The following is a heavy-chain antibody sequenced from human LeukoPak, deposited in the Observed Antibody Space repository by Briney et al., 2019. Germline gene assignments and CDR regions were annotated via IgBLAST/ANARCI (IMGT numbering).Heavy chain of an antibody. CDR3: ASLTGYSSSWYEFDY. CDR1: GFTVGSNY. Sequence: GGSLRLSCAASGFTVGSNYMNWVRQAPGKGLEWVSVIYSSGGTYYADSVKGRFTISRDNSKNTLYLQMNSLRAEDTAMYYCASLTGYSSSWYEFDYWGQGTLVTVSS. CDR2: IYSSGGT. D-gene: IGHD6-13*01. J-gene: IGHJ4*02. V-gene: IGHV3-53*01.